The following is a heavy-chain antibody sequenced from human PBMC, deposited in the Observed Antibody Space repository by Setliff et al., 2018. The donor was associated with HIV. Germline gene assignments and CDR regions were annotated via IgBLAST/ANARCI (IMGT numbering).Heavy chain of an antibody. CDR3: AGRAYGPLEH. Sequence: PSETLSLTCAVYNASFSDYYRGWIRQAPGKGPERIGEINQRGSTNYNSSLRSRVTMSINLSKNQFSLKLTSVTAADTAVYYCAGRAYGPLEHWGQGNQVTVSS. J-gene: IGHJ4*02. CDR1: NASFSDYY. D-gene: IGHD4-17*01. V-gene: IGHV4-34*01. CDR2: INQRGST.